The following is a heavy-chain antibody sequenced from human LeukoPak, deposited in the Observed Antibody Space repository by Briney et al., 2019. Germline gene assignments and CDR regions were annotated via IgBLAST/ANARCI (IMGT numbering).Heavy chain of an antibody. CDR3: ASQTDIVVVPAAINDY. D-gene: IGHD2-2*01. CDR1: GGSISSSSYY. V-gene: IGHV4-39*01. CDR2: IYYSGST. J-gene: IGHJ4*02. Sequence: SETLSHTCTVSGGSISSSSYYWGWIRQPPGKGLEWIGSIYYSGSTYYNPSLKSRVTISVDTSKNQFSLKLSSVTAADTAVYYCASQTDIVVVPAAINDYWGQGTLVTVSS.